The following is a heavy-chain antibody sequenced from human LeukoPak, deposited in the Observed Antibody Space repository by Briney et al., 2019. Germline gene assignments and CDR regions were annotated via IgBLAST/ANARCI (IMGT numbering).Heavy chain of an antibody. D-gene: IGHD6-13*01. V-gene: IGHV3-21*01. CDR2: ISTSSSYI. Sequence: GGSLRLSCAASGFTFNNYCMNWVRQAPGKGLEWVSSISTSSSYIYYADSVKGRFTISRDNARKSVYLQMNSLRAEDTAVYYCARARAAAGTWWFDPWGQGTLVTVSS. J-gene: IGHJ5*02. CDR3: ARARAAAGTWWFDP. CDR1: GFTFNNYC.